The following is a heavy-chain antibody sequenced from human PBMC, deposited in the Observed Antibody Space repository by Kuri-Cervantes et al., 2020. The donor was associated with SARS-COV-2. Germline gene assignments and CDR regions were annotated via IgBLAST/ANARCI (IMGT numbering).Heavy chain of an antibody. CDR3: ARAEMDYYYYMDV. CDR1: GGSFRGYY. J-gene: IGHJ6*03. V-gene: IGHV4-34*01. CDR2: INHRGST. D-gene: IGHD5-24*01. Sequence: GSLRLSCAVYGGSFRGYYWSWLRQPPGKGLEWSGEINHRGSTNYNPSLKSRVTISLDTSKSQFSLRLTSVTAADTALYYCARAEMDYYYYMDVWGKGTPVTVSS.